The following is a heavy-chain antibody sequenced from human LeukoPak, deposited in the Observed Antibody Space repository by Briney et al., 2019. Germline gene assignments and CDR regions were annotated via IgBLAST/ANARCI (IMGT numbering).Heavy chain of an antibody. CDR1: GFTFSSYA. V-gene: IGHV3-23*01. CDR2: ISGSGGST. D-gene: IGHD3-22*01. J-gene: IGHJ4*02. Sequence: GGSLRLSCAASGFTFSSYAMSWVRQAPGKGLEWVSAISGSGGSTSYADSVKGRFTISRDNSKNTLYLQMNSLRAEDTAVYCCAKFDSSGYPRAPLGYWGQGTLVTVSS. CDR3: AKFDSSGYPRAPLGY.